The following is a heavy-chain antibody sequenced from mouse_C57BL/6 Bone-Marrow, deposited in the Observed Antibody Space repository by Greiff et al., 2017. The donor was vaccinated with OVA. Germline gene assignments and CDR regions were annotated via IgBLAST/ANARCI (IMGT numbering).Heavy chain of an antibody. CDR1: GYTFTSYW. D-gene: IGHD1-1*01. J-gene: IGHJ2*01. Sequence: QVQLQQPGAELVKPGASVKLSCKASGYTFTSYWMHWVKLRPGQGLEWIGMIHPNSGSSHYNEKFKSTATLTVDKSSSTAYMQLSSLTSEDSAVYYCARGRYYGSSSFDYWGQGTTLTVSS. CDR3: ARGRYYGSSSFDY. CDR2: IHPNSGSS. V-gene: IGHV1-64*01.